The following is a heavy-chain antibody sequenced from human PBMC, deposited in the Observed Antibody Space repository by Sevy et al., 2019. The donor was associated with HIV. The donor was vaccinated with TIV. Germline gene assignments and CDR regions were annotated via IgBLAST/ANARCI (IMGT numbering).Heavy chain of an antibody. D-gene: IGHD3-3*01. CDR3: ARPRYDFWSGYDYYGMDV. CDR2: IYPGDSDT. J-gene: IGHJ6*02. V-gene: IGHV5-51*01. Sequence: GESLKISCMGSGYSFTSYWIGWVRQMPGKGLEWMGIIYPGDSDTRYSPSFQGQVTSSADKSISTAYLQWSSLKASDSAMYYCARPRYDFWSGYDYYGMDVWGQGTTVTVSS. CDR1: GYSFTSYW.